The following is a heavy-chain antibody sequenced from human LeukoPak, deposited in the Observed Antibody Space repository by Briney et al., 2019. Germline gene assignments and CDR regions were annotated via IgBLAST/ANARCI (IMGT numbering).Heavy chain of an antibody. D-gene: IGHD6-25*01. CDR1: GGSISSYY. CDR3: ARGGGTQTADAFDI. V-gene: IGHV4-59*12. Sequence: SETLSLTCTVSGGSISSYYWSWIRQPPGKGLEWIGYIYYSGSTNYNPSLKSRVTISVDTSKNQFSLKLSSVTAADTAVYYCARGGGTQTADAFDIWGQGTMVTVSS. CDR2: IYYSGST. J-gene: IGHJ3*02.